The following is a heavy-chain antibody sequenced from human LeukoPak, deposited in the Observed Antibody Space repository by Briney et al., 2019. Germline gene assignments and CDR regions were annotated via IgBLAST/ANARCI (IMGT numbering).Heavy chain of an antibody. CDR2: ISGSGGST. J-gene: IGHJ4*02. D-gene: IGHD3-22*01. CDR1: GFSFSNYA. V-gene: IGHV3-23*01. CDR3: TKSAYYDASGYYREYYFDY. Sequence: GGSLRLSCVSSGFSFSNYAMSWVRQAPGKGLEWVSSISGSGGSTHYADSVKGRFTISRDKTKNTLYLQMNSLRAEDTAVYYCTKSAYYDASGYYREYYFDYWGQGTLVTVSS.